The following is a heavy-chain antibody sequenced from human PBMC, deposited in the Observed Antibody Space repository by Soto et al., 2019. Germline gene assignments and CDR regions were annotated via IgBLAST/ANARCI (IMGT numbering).Heavy chain of an antibody. J-gene: IGHJ6*02. CDR3: ARQNYYSGMDV. Sequence: QVQLVQSGAEVKKPGASVKVSCKASGYTFTSYFITWVRQAPGQGLEWMGWISAYNGNTNYAQMLQGRVTMTTDTPTATAYMELTSLRSDDTAVYYCARQNYYSGMDVWGQGTTVTVSS. V-gene: IGHV1-18*01. CDR2: ISAYNGNT. CDR1: GYTFTSYF.